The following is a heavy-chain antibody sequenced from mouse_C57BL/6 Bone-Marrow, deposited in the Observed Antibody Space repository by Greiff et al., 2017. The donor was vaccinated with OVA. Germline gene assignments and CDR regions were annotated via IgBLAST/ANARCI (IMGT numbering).Heavy chain of an antibody. CDR2: ILPGSGST. V-gene: IGHV1-9*01. CDR3: ASVGGLVGGYWYFDV. D-gene: IGHD1-3*01. Sequence: QVQLQQSGAELMKPGASVKLSCKATGYTFTGYWIEWVKQRPGHGLEWIGEILPGSGSTNYNEKFKGKATFTADTSSNTAYMQLSSLTTEDSAVYYCASVGGLVGGYWYFDVWGTGTTVTVSS. CDR1: GYTFTGYW. J-gene: IGHJ1*03.